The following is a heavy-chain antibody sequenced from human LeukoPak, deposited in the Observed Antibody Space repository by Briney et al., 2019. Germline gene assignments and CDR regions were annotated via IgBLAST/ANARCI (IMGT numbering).Heavy chain of an antibody. CDR2: ISWNSDSI. CDR3: ARGADLDYYDSIDI. D-gene: IGHD3-22*01. V-gene: IGHV3-9*01. J-gene: IGHJ3*02. CDR1: GFTFGDYA. Sequence: SGGSLRHSCAASGFTFGDYAMHWVRQAPGKGLEWVSGISWNSDSIGYAGSVKGRFIISRDNAKNSLYLQMNSLRAEDTALYSCARGADLDYYDSIDIWGQGTMATVSS.